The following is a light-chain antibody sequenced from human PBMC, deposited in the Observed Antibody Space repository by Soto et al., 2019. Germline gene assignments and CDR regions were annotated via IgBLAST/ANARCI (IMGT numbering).Light chain of an antibody. CDR1: SSDVGSYNL. J-gene: IGLJ2*01. CDR3: CSYAGSSTLV. Sequence: QSVLTQPASVSGSPGQSITISCTGTSSDVGSYNLVSWYQQHPGKAPKLMIYEVSKRPSGVSNRFSGSKSGNTASLTMFGLQAEDEADYYCCSYAGSSTLVFGGGTKLTVL. V-gene: IGLV2-23*02. CDR2: EVS.